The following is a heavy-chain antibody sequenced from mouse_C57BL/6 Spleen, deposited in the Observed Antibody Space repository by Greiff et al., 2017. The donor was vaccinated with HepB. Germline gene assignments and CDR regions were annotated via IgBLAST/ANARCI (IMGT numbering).Heavy chain of an antibody. Sequence: EVKLQESGAELVRPGASVKLSCTASGFNIKDDYMHWVKQRPEQGLEWIGWIDPENGDTEYASKFQGKATITADTSSNTAYLQLSSLTSEDTAVYYCTTFGYDYVYYYAMDYWGQGTSVTVSS. D-gene: IGHD2-4*01. CDR3: TTFGYDYVYYYAMDY. V-gene: IGHV14-4*01. CDR2: IDPENGDT. CDR1: GFNIKDDY. J-gene: IGHJ4*01.